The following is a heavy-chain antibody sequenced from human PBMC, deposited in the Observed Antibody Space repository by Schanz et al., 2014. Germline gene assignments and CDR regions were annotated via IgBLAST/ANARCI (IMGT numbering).Heavy chain of an antibody. Sequence: EGQLLESGGGLIQPGGSLRLSCEASEFTFSSYKMNWVRQAPGKGLEWVSYISGTTTYTNYADSVKGRFTISRDNSKNTLYLQMNSLRAEDTAVYYCAKQIHYDILTVTRNWGQGTLVTVSS. D-gene: IGHD3-9*01. CDR2: ISGTTTYT. CDR3: AKQIHYDILTVTRN. CDR1: EFTFSSYK. J-gene: IGHJ4*02. V-gene: IGHV3-48*01.